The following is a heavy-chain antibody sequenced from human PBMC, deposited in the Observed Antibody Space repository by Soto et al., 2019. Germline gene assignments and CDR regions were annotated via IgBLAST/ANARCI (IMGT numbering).Heavy chain of an antibody. CDR3: ARALGGVTYLKL. V-gene: IGHV4-34*01. CDR1: GGSFSGSY. J-gene: IGHJ4*02. CDR2: FNHTGHI. Sequence: QVQLQQWGAGLLKPSETLSLTCAVSGGSFSGSYWTWVRQAPGKGLERIGEFNHTGHINYNPSLERRVAISMDKTKKQFSLKVTSVTAADTAVYYCARALGGVTYLKLWGQGTLVTVSS. D-gene: IGHD3-10*01.